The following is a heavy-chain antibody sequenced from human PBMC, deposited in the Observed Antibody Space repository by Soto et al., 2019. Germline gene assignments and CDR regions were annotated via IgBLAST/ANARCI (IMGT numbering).Heavy chain of an antibody. CDR3: ASIAVAGTVTVDY. CDR2: IYYSGST. J-gene: IGHJ4*02. CDR1: GGSISSGDYY. V-gene: IGHV4-30-4*01. Sequence: QVQLQESGPGLVKPSQTLSLTCTVSGGSISSGDYYWSWIRQPPGKGLEWIGYIYYSGSTYYNPSLKGRVTISVDTSKNQFSLKLSSVTAADTAVYYCASIAVAGTVTVDYWGQGTLVTVSS. D-gene: IGHD6-19*01.